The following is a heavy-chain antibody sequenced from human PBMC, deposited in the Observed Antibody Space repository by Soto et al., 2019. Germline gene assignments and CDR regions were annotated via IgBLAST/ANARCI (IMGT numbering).Heavy chain of an antibody. CDR2: ISYSGTT. CDR1: GGSITSSSHY. CDR3: ATMGTPVTGLYYFDY. Sequence: SETLSLTCTVSGGSITSSSHYWGWIRQAPGKGLEWIGFISYSGTTHYSASLRSRVSISVDTSKNQFSLDLSSVTAADTAVYYCATMGTPVTGLYYFDYWGQGTLVTVSS. V-gene: IGHV4-30-4*08. D-gene: IGHD4-17*01. J-gene: IGHJ4*02.